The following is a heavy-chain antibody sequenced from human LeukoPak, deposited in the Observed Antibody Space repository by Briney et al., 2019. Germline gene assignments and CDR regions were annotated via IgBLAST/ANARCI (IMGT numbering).Heavy chain of an antibody. CDR3: ARATHRAAMYYFDY. D-gene: IGHD2-2*01. V-gene: IGHV3-21*01. CDR2: ISSSSSYI. J-gene: IGHJ4*02. Sequence: GGSLRLSCAASGFTFSSYSMNWVRQAPGKGLEWVSSISSSSSYIYYADSVKGRFTISRDNAKNSLYLQMNSLRAEDTAVYYCARATHRAAMYYFDYWGQGTLVTVSS. CDR1: GFTFSSYS.